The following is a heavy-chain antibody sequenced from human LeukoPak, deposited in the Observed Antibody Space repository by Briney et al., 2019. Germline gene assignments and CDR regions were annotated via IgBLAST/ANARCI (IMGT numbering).Heavy chain of an antibody. CDR2: ISSSGSYT. D-gene: IGHD5-18*01. CDR3: ARRLGYNYGYPFDY. V-gene: IGHV3-11*03. CDR1: GFTFSDYY. Sequence: KPGGSLRLSCAASGFTFSDYYMSWIRQAPGTGLEWVSYISSSGSYTNYADSVKCRFNISRDNAKKSLYLQMNSLRAEDTAVYYCARRLGYNYGYPFDYWGQGPLVTVSS. J-gene: IGHJ4*02.